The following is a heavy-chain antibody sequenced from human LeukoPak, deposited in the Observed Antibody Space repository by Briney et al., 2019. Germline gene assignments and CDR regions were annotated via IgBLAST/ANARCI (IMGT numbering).Heavy chain of an antibody. D-gene: IGHD4-17*01. CDR2: ISSSSSYI. V-gene: IGHV3-21*01. CDR3: ARDGEYGDLRGDAFDI. J-gene: IGHJ3*02. Sequence: GGSLRLSCAASGFTFSSYSMNWVRQAPGKGLEWVSSISSSSSYIYYADSVKGRFTISRDNAKNSLYLQMNSLRAEDTAVYYCARDGEYGDLRGDAFDIWGQGTMVTVSS. CDR1: GFTFSSYS.